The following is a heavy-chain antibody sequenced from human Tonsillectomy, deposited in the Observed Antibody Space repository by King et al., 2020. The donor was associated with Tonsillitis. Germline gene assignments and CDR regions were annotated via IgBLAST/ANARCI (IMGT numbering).Heavy chain of an antibody. Sequence: VQLVESGGGLVQPGRSLRLSCAASGFTFDDYAMHWVRQAPGKGLEWVSGISWNSGSIGYADSVKGRFTISRDNAKNSLYLQMNSLRAEDTALYYCAKDIYDDILTGCFGDWGQGTLVTVSS. CDR3: AKDIYDDILTGCFGD. CDR1: GFTFDDYA. V-gene: IGHV3-9*01. D-gene: IGHD3-9*01. J-gene: IGHJ4*02. CDR2: ISWNSGSI.